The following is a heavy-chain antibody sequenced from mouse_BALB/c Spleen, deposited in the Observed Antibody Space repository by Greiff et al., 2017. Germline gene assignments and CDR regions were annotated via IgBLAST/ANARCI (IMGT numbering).Heavy chain of an antibody. CDR1: GYTFSSYW. CDR2: ILPGSGST. D-gene: IGHD2-1*01. Sequence: QVQLQQSGAELMKPGASVKISCKATGYTFSSYWIEWVKQRPGHGLEWIGEILPGSGSTNYNEKFKGKATFTADTSSNTAYMQLSSLTSEDSAVYYCARGCGNLRYWYFDVWGAGTTVTVSS. V-gene: IGHV1-9*01. CDR3: ARGCGNLRYWYFDV. J-gene: IGHJ1*01.